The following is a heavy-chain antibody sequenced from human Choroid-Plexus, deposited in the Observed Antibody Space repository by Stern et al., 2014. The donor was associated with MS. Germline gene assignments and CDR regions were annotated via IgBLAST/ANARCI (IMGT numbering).Heavy chain of an antibody. J-gene: IGHJ5*02. CDR2: VSYDGSNK. CDR3: AKDRQYLTYFFDH. V-gene: IGHV3-30*18. Sequence: QLVQSGGGVVQPGRPLRLSCVASGFTLGSCAMHWVRQAPGKGLEWVAGVSYDGSNKYYADSVKGRFTISRDNSQNTLYMQMSSLRPEDTAVYYCAKDRQYLTYFFDHWGQGSLVTVSS. D-gene: IGHD2/OR15-2a*01. CDR1: GFTLGSCA.